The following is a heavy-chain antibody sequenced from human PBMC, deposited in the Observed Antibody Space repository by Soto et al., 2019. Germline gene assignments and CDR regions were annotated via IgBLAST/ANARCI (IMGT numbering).Heavy chain of an antibody. CDR2: ILYDGSKE. V-gene: IGHV3-30*18. CDR1: GFSFNTYV. J-gene: IGHJ4*02. Sequence: QPGGSLRLSCTDSGFSFNTYVMDWVRQAPGKGLEWVACILYDGSKEYYADPVKGRFTISRDDSKNTLYLQMDRLRVEDTAVYFCAKGLALMADHWGQGTPVTVSS. D-gene: IGHD2-21*01. CDR3: AKGLALMADH.